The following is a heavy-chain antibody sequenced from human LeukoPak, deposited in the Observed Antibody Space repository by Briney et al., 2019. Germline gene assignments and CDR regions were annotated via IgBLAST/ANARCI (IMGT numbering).Heavy chain of an antibody. CDR1: GGSISSSSYY. CDR3: ARGGLISLANTPLGAFDI. Sequence: SETLSLTCTVSGGSISSSSYYWGWIRQPPGKGLEWIGIIYYSGSTYYNPSLKSRVTISVDTSKNQFSLKLSSVTAADTAVYYCARGGLISLANTPLGAFDIWGQGTMVSVSS. V-gene: IGHV4-39*01. D-gene: IGHD3/OR15-3a*01. J-gene: IGHJ3*02. CDR2: IYYSGST.